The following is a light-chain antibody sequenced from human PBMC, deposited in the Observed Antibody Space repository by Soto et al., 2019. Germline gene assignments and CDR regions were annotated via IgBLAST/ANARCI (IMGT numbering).Light chain of an antibody. V-gene: IGLV1-40*01. Sequence: QSVLTQPPSVSGAPGQRVTISCTGGSSNIGAGYDVHWYRQFPGTARKLLVYGNSNRPSGISDRFSASKSGSSASLDITGLQAEDEADYYCQPYDTSLRAWVFGGGTKLTVL. CDR3: QPYDTSLRAWV. CDR1: SSNIGAGYD. J-gene: IGLJ3*02. CDR2: GNS.